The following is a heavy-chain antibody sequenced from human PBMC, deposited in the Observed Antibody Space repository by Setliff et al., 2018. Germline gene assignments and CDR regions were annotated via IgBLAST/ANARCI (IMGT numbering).Heavy chain of an antibody. V-gene: IGHV4-31*03. D-gene: IGHD3-22*01. CDR1: GGSMIGGHYY. J-gene: IGHJ3*02. CDR3: ARDLDYQYYYDSSGRDAFDI. Sequence: SETLSLTCTVSGGSMIGGHYYWSWIRQLPGKGLEWIAYIYYSGNTYYKPSLKSRATISVDTSKSQFSLNLSNVTAADTAVYYCARDLDYQYYYDSSGRDAFDIWGQGTMVTVSS. CDR2: IYYSGNT.